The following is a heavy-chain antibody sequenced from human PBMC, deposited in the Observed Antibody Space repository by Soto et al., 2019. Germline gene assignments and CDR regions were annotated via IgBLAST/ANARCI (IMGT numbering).Heavy chain of an antibody. CDR3: ARHGPRVYYDNSDYYYYGMDV. Sequence: GEALKISCKGSGYSFTIYWIGWVHQMPGKGLEWMGIIYPGDSGTRYSPSFQGQVTISADKSISTAYLQWSSLKASDTAMYYCARHGPRVYYDNSDYYYYGMDVWGQGTTVTVSS. V-gene: IGHV5-51*07. D-gene: IGHD3-22*01. CDR1: GYSFTIYW. CDR2: IYPGDSGT. J-gene: IGHJ6*02.